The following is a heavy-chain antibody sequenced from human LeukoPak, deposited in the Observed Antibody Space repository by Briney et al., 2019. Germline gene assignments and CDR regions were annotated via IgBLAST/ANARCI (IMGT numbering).Heavy chain of an antibody. J-gene: IGHJ4*02. Sequence: GGSLTLSCAASGFTFSGYAVHWVRQAPGKGLEWVAAFSHGGSKHYIADSVRGRFTISRDNSKDTLYLQMNALRPDDTALYSCATQIKYFSSPFIPCDHWGQGSRVTVSS. CDR2: FSHGGSKH. CDR1: GFTFSGYA. CDR3: ATQIKYFSSPFIPCDH. V-gene: IGHV3-30*04. D-gene: IGHD6-6*01.